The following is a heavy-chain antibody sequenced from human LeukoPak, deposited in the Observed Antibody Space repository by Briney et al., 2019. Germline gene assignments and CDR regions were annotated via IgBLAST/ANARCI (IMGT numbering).Heavy chain of an antibody. CDR2: VFQSGST. CDR3: ARIGIVVVTPYFEY. Sequence: SQTLSLTCAVSDESISSDTYSWNWIRQPPGKGLEWIGYVFQSGSTYYSPSLKSRVTISVDRSKNQFSLKLSSVTAADTAVYYCARIGIVVVTPYFEYWGQGTLVTVSS. J-gene: IGHJ4*02. V-gene: IGHV4-30-2*01. CDR1: DESISSDTYS. D-gene: IGHD2-21*02.